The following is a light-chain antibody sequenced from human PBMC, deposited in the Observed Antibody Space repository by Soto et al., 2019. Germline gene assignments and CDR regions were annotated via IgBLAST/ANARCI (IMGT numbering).Light chain of an antibody. CDR3: QQYNERPLT. CDR2: GAS. J-gene: IGKJ4*01. CDR1: QSVSSN. Sequence: EILMTQSPAILSVSPGERATLSCGASQSVSSNLAWYQQKPGQAPRLLIYGASTRATGVPARFSGSGSGTEFTLTISSPQSEDFAVYYCQQYNERPLTFGGGTKVEI. V-gene: IGKV3-15*01.